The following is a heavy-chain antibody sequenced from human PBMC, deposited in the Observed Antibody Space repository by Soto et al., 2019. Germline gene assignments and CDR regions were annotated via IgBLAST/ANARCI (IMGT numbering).Heavy chain of an antibody. Sequence: QITLKESGPTLVKPTQTLTLTCTFSGFSLSTSGVGVGWIRQPPGKALEWLALIYWDDDKRYSPSLKSRLTITKDTSKNQVVLTMTNIDPVDTATYYCAHKGHYDILTGYCYRGGCAFDIWGQGTMVTVYS. J-gene: IGHJ3*02. V-gene: IGHV2-5*02. CDR1: GFSLSTSGVG. D-gene: IGHD3-9*01. CDR2: IYWDDDK. CDR3: AHKGHYDILTGYCYRGGCAFDI.